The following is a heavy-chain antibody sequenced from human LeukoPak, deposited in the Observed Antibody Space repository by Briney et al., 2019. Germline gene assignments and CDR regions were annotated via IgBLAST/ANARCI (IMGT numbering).Heavy chain of an antibody. V-gene: IGHV3-43D*03. CDR2: ITWDGDST. Sequence: PGGSLRLSCAASGFTFDDYAMHWVRQAPGKGLEWVSLITWDGDSTYYADSVKGRFTISRDNSKNYLYLQMNSLRAEDTAVYYCAKDSWVAAAGLFDYWGQGTLVTVSS. J-gene: IGHJ4*02. CDR1: GFTFDDYA. D-gene: IGHD6-13*01. CDR3: AKDSWVAAAGLFDY.